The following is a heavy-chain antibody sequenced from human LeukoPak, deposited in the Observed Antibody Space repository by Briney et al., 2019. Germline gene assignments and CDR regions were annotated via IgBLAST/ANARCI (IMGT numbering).Heavy chain of an antibody. CDR1: GFSFSSYW. V-gene: IGHV3-74*01. CDR2: INNGGSKT. J-gene: IGHJ5*02. CDR3: ATSSWFDP. Sequence: RGSLRLSCAASGFSFSSYWMHWVRQAPGKGLVWVSRINNGGSKTNYADSVKGRFTISRDNAKNTLYLQMNSLRAEDTAVYYCATSSWFDPWGQGTLVTVSS.